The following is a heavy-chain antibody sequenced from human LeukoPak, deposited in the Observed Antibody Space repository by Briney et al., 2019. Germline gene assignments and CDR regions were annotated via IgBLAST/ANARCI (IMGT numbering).Heavy chain of an antibody. CDR1: GYTFTAYY. J-gene: IGHJ2*01. CDR3: ARDTGPGVAAGRYFDL. Sequence: ASVKVSCKASGYTFTAYYMHWVRQAPGQGLEWMGWINPNSGGTDYAQKFQGRVTMTRDTSISTAYMELTTLRSDDTAVYYCARDTGPGVAAGRYFDLWGRGTLVTVSS. CDR2: INPNSGGT. D-gene: IGHD2-15*01. V-gene: IGHV1-2*02.